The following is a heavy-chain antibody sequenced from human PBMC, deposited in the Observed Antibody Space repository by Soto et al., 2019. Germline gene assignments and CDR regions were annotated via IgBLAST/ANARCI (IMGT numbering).Heavy chain of an antibody. D-gene: IGHD3-3*01. CDR2: ISAYNGNT. CDR3: ARDGVITFFGLVVTQPYYFYY. J-gene: IGHJ4*02. Sequence: ASVKVSCKASGYTFTSYGISWVRQAPGQGLEWMGWISAYNGNTNYAQKLQGRVTMTTDTSTSTAYMELRSLRSDDTAVYYCARDGVITFFGLVVTQPYYFYYWAQGTPVPVSS. CDR1: GYTFTSYG. V-gene: IGHV1-18*01.